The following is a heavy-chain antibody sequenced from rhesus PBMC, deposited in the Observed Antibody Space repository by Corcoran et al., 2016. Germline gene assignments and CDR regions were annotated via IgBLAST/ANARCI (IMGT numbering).Heavy chain of an antibody. D-gene: IGHD3-9*01. CDR1: GGSISGYYY. Sequence: QVKLQQWGEGLVKPSETLSLTCAVYGGSISGYYYWSWIHQAPGKGLEWIGKIDGKDASTHSNPSLTKRVTISKDTSKNQFSRKLGSVTAADTALYYCARDDYEEDYWLLLHLDYWGQGVLVTVSS. CDR3: ARDDYEEDYWLLLHLDY. CDR2: IDGKDAST. J-gene: IGHJ4*01. V-gene: IGHV4-73*01.